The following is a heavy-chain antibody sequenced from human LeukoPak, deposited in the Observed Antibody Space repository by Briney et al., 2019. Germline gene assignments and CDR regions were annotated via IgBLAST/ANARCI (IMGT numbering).Heavy chain of an antibody. CDR2: FYHSGST. CDR3: ARGQWLPLFDF. CDR1: GGFNTHYY. Sequence: PSETLSLTCSVSGGFNTHYYWSWIRQPQGKGLEWIGYFYHSGSTNYNPSLKSRVTISVDTSKNHFSLKLSSVTAADTAVYYCARGQWLPLFDFRGQGTLVTVSS. V-gene: IGHV4-59*01. J-gene: IGHJ4*02. D-gene: IGHD3-22*01.